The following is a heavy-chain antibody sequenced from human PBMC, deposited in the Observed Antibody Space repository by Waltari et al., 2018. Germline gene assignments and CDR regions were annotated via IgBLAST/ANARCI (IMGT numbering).Heavy chain of an antibody. CDR3: ARGRLYYDS. Sequence: QVQLQPWGAGLLKPSETLSLMCGVNGGSFSGHYWSWIRQSPGKGLEWIGEINHSGSTNYNSSLKIRVTISIDTSKDQFSLTLRSVTAADTALYYCARGRLYYDSWGQGILVTVSS. D-gene: IGHD1-1*01. J-gene: IGHJ4*02. CDR2: INHSGST. V-gene: IGHV4-34*01. CDR1: GGSFSGHY.